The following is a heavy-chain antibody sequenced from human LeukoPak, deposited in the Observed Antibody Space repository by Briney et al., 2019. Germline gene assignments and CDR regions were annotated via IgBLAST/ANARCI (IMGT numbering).Heavy chain of an antibody. CDR3: ARFDYGDYMEDRYAFDI. CDR2: IYYSGST. J-gene: IGHJ3*02. CDR1: GGSISSSSYY. Sequence: NTSENLSLTCTVSGGSISSSSYYWGWIRQPPGKGLEWIGSIYYSGSTYYNPSLKSRVTISVDTSKNQFSLKLSSVTAADTAVYYCARFDYGDYMEDRYAFDIWGQGTMVTVSS. D-gene: IGHD4-17*01. V-gene: IGHV4-39*01.